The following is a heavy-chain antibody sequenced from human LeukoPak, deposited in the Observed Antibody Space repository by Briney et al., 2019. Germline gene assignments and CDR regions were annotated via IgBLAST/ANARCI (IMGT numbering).Heavy chain of an antibody. D-gene: IGHD2-15*01. CDR3: ASLLGYCSGDSCFNWFGP. V-gene: IGHV3-30-3*01. CDR2: ISYDGSNK. CDR1: GFTFSSYA. Sequence: GGSLRLSCAASGFTFSSYAMHWVRQAPGKGLEWVAVISYDGSNKYYADSVKGRFTISRDNAKNTLYLQMNSLRAEDTAVYYCASLLGYCSGDSCFNWFGPWGQGTLVAVSS. J-gene: IGHJ5*02.